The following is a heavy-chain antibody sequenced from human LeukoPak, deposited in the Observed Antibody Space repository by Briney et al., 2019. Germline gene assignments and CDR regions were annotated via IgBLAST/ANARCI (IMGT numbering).Heavy chain of an antibody. Sequence: GGSLRLSCAASGFTFSRSAMTWVRQTPGKGLDWVSSISASGNTYYADSVKGRFTISRDNSKNMLYLQMNSLRAEDTAVYYCVKGRISEDGLDFWGQGTLVTVSS. D-gene: IGHD6-13*01. J-gene: IGHJ4*02. CDR1: GFTFSRSA. V-gene: IGHV3-23*01. CDR3: VKGRISEDGLDF. CDR2: ISASGNT.